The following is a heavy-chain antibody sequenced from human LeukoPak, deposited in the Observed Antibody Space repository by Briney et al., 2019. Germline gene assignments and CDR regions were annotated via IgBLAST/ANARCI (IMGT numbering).Heavy chain of an antibody. CDR3: VRDFYGGEDY. V-gene: IGHV3-7*01. CDR1: GVTLGSYL. J-gene: IGHJ4*02. Sequence: GGSLRLSCAVSGVTLGSYLMTWVRQSPGKGLEWVGNGKYDGSENYYGESVEGLFTISRNNAKNSVYLQMISLRDEDTAVYYCVRDFYGGEDYWGQGTLVTVSS. D-gene: IGHD4-23*01. CDR2: GKYDGSEN.